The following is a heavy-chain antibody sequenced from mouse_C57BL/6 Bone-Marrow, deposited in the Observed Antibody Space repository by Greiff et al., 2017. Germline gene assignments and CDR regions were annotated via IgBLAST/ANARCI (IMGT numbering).Heavy chain of an antibody. Sequence: VQRVESGAELARPGASVKLSCKASGYTFTSYGISWVKQRTGQGLEGIGEIYPRSGNTYYNEKFKGKATLTADKSSSTAYMELRSLTSEDSAVYFCARPPSYYYCSSFAMDYWGQGTSVTVSA. CDR1: GYTFTSYG. V-gene: IGHV1-81*01. CDR2: IYPRSGNT. D-gene: IGHD1-1*01. J-gene: IGHJ4*01. CDR3: ARPPSYYYCSSFAMDY.